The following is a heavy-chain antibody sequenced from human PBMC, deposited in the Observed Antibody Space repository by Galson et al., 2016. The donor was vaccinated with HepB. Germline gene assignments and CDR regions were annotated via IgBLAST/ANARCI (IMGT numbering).Heavy chain of an antibody. CDR3: ARGSLATRHFDY. CDR1: GFTFSSYS. J-gene: IGHJ4*02. Sequence: SLRLSCAASGFTFSSYSMNWVRRAPGKGLEWVSYISYSGGTIYYADSVKGRFTISRDNAKNSLDLQMNSLRAEDTAVYYCARGSLATRHFDYWGQGILLTVSS. V-gene: IGHV3-48*01. D-gene: IGHD6-6*01. CDR2: ISYSGGTI.